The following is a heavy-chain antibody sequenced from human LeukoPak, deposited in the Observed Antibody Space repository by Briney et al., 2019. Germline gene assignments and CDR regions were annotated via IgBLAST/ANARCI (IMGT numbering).Heavy chain of an antibody. V-gene: IGHV2-5*02. CDR1: GFSLSTSEAG. CDR2: IYWDDDK. J-gene: IGHJ4*02. Sequence: SGPTLVNPTQTLTLTCNFSGFSLSTSEAGVGWIRQAPGKALEWLALIYWDDDKRYSPSLKNRLTITKDTSKNQVALTMTNMDPVDTATYYCAHRPRRGVPANYWGQGILVTVSS. CDR3: AHRPRRGVPANY. D-gene: IGHD6-25*01.